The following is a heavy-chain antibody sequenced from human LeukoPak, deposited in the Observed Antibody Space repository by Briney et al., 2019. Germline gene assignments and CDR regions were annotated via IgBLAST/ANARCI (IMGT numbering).Heavy chain of an antibody. CDR2: IYYTGNT. J-gene: IGHJ5*02. V-gene: IGHV4-39*01. CDR3: ARRSGSYSSRWFDP. D-gene: IGHD1-26*01. Sequence: SSETLSLTCTVSGGSISSGDYYWGCIRQPPGKGLEWIGHIYYTGNTFYNPSLKSRVTISVDTSKDQFSLRLSSVTAADTAVYYCARRSGSYSSRWFDPWGQGTLVTVSS. CDR1: GGSISSGDYY.